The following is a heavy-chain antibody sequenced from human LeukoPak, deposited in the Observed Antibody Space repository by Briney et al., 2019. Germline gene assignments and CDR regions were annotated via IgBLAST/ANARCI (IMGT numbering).Heavy chain of an antibody. CDR1: GFTVSSNY. Sequence: GGSLRLSCAASGFTVSSNYMSWVRQAPGKGLEWVSGIYSGGSTYYADSVKGRFTISRDNSKNTLYLQMNSLRAEDTAVYYCGRSSSPGYNSSGWPFDYWGQGTLVTVSS. CDR2: IYSGGST. CDR3: GRSSSPGYNSSGWPFDY. D-gene: IGHD6-19*01. V-gene: IGHV3-53*01. J-gene: IGHJ4*02.